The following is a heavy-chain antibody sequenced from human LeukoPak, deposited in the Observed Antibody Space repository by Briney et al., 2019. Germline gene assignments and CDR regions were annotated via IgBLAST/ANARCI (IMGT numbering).Heavy chain of an antibody. D-gene: IGHD6-6*01. J-gene: IGHJ4*02. CDR2: ISSSSSYI. CDR3: AGSYSSSQNDY. CDR1: GFTFSSYS. V-gene: IGHV3-21*01. Sequence: GGSLRLSCAASGFTFSSYSMNWVRQAPGKGLEWVSSISSSSSYIYYADSVKGRFTISRDNAKNSLYLRMNSLRAEDTAVYYCAGSYSSSQNDYWGQGTLVTVSS.